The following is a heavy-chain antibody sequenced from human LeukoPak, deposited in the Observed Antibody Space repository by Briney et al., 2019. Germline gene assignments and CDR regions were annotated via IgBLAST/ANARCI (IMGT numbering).Heavy chain of an antibody. Sequence: ASVKVSCKASGYTFTSYYMHWVRQAPGQGLEWMGIINPSGGSTSYAQKFQGRVTMTEDTSTDTAYMELSSLRSEDTAVYYCATSGSLEWLSDLGYWGQGTLVTVSS. V-gene: IGHV1-46*01. CDR2: INPSGGST. J-gene: IGHJ4*02. D-gene: IGHD3-3*01. CDR1: GYTFTSYY. CDR3: ATSGSLEWLSDLGY.